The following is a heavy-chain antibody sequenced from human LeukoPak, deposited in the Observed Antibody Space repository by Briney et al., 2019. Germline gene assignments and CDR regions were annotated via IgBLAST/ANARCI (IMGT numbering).Heavy chain of an antibody. J-gene: IGHJ4*02. D-gene: IGHD1-14*01. CDR3: VGDPTTNRYQYFQY. CDR1: GFIFSNFG. CDR2: MDRHSDI. Sequence: GGSPRLSCTASGFIFSNFGVNWVRQAPGKGLEWVSCMDRHSDIYYADSVKRRFTISRDNARNSVYLQMSSLTVEDSGVYYCVGDPTTNRYQYFQYWGQGALVTVSS. V-gene: IGHV3-21*01.